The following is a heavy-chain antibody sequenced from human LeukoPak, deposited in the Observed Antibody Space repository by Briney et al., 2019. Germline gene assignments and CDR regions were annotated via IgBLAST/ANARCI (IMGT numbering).Heavy chain of an antibody. D-gene: IGHD6-13*01. CDR1: GFTFSTYA. V-gene: IGHV3-64*02. CDR3: ARQAAGVVY. J-gene: IGHJ4*02. Sequence: PGGSLRLSCAASGFTFSTYAMHWVRQAPGKGLECVSGVSRKGDSAYYADSVKGRFTISRDNSKNTLYLQMGGLRAEDMAVYYCARQAAGVVYWGQGTLVTVSS. CDR2: VSRKGDSA.